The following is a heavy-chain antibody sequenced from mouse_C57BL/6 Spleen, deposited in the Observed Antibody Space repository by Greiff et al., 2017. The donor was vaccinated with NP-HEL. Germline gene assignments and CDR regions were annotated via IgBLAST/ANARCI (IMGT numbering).Heavy chain of an antibody. J-gene: IGHJ4*01. Sequence: QVQLQQPGAELVMPGASVKLSCKASGYTFTSYWMHWVKQRPGQGLEWLGEIDPSDSYTNYNQQFKGKSTLTVDKSSSTAYMQLSSLTSEDSAVYYCARSRVPYAMDYWGQGTSVTVSS. CDR3: ARSRVPYAMDY. V-gene: IGHV1-69*01. CDR1: GYTFTSYW. CDR2: IDPSDSYT.